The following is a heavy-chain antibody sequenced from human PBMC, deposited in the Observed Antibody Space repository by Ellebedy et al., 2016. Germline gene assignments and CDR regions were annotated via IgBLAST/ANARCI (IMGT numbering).Heavy chain of an antibody. CDR1: ALILSNHG. J-gene: IGHJ4*02. V-gene: IGHV3-33*08. CDR3: ARDDDTNSRYSRFDY. D-gene: IGHD3-22*01. Sequence: GGSLRLSXAASALILSNHGMHWVRQAPGKGLEWVAVLWHHGNSEYYADSVKGRFSVSRGISKNTLYLQMDSLRAEDTAVYYCARDDDTNSRYSRFDYWGLGTLVTVSS. CDR2: LWHHGNSE.